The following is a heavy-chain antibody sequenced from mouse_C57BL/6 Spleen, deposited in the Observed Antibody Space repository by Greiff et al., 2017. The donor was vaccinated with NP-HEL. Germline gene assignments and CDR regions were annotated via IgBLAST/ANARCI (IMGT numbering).Heavy chain of an antibody. J-gene: IGHJ2*01. CDR1: GYSFTGYF. V-gene: IGHV1-20*01. D-gene: IGHD1-1*01. CDR2: INPYNGDT. CDR3: ARSDYYGSSYYFDY. Sequence: EVQGVESGPELVKPGDSVKISCKASGYSFTGYFMNWVMQSHGKSLEWIGRINPYNGDTFYNQKFKGKATLTVDKSSSTAHMELRSLTSEDSAVYYCARSDYYGSSYYFDYWGQGTTLTVSS.